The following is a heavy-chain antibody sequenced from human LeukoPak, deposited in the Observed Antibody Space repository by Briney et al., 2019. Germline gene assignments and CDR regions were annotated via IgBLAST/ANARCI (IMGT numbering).Heavy chain of an antibody. V-gene: IGHV3-33*01. CDR3: ARGSGWGGSFDY. Sequence: PGGSLRLSCAASGFTFSSYGMHWVRQAPGKGLEWVAVIWYDGSNKYYADSVKGRFTISRDNAKNSLYLQMNSLRAEDTAVYYCARGSGWGGSFDYWGQGTLVTVSS. D-gene: IGHD6-19*01. CDR2: IWYDGSNK. J-gene: IGHJ4*02. CDR1: GFTFSSYG.